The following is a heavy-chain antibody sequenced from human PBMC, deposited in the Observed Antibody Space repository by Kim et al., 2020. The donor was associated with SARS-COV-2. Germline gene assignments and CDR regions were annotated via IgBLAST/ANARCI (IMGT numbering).Heavy chain of an antibody. Sequence: GGSLRLSCSASGFTFTNSWMGWVRQAPGKGLEWVANIKGDGGGTYYADSVKGRFTISRDNAKDTLYLQMSSLRAEDTAIYYCATYNQSFNPVAASFDY. CDR3: ATYNQSFNPVAASFDY. CDR2: IKGDGGGT. V-gene: IGHV3-7*01. J-gene: IGHJ4*01. CDR1: GFTFTNSW. D-gene: IGHD1-1*01.